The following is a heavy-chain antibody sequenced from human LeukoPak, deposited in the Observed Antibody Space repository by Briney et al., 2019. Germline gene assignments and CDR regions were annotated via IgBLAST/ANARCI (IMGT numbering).Heavy chain of an antibody. V-gene: IGHV1-69*06. CDR1: GGTFSSYA. CDR2: IIPIFGTA. J-gene: IGHJ3*02. D-gene: IGHD1-26*01. Sequence: SVKVSCKASGGTFSSYAISWVRQAPGQGLEWMGGIIPIFGTANYAQKFQGRVTITADKSTSTAYMELSSLRSEDTAVYYCATSGSYLQKAFDIWGQGTMVTVSS. CDR3: ATSGSYLQKAFDI.